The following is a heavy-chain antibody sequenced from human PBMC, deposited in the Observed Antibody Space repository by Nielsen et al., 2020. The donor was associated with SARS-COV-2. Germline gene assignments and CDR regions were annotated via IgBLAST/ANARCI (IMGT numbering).Heavy chain of an antibody. CDR2: INPNSGGT. CDR3: ARGSDADYDGTVDY. V-gene: IGHV1-2*06. D-gene: IGHD3-22*01. CDR1: GYTFTGYY. Sequence: ASVKVSCKASGYTFTGYYMHWVRQAPGQGLEWMGRINPNSGGTNYAQKFQGRVTMTRDTSISTAYMELSSLRSEDTAVYYCARGSDADYDGTVDYWGQGTLVTVSS. J-gene: IGHJ4*02.